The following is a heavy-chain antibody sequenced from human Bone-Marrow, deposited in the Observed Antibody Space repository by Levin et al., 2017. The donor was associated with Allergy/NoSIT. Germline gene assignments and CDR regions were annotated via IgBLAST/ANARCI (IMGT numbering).Heavy chain of an antibody. CDR2: INNDGSEK. V-gene: IGHV3-7*01. CDR3: VRYCSSTTCHDAFDI. Sequence: GGSLRLSCAVSGLKFSNYWMSWVRQAPGKGLEWMANINNDGSEKNYVDSVKGRISISRDNAKNSLYLQMNSLRADDTAVYYCVRYCSSTTCHDAFDIWGQGTMVTVSS. CDR1: GLKFSNYW. D-gene: IGHD2-2*01. J-gene: IGHJ3*02.